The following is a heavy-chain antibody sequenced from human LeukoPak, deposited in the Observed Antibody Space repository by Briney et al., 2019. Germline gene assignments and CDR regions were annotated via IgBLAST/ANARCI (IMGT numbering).Heavy chain of an antibody. V-gene: IGHV3-23*01. CDR1: GFTFTNYA. Sequence: KSGGSLRLSCAASGFTFTNYAMSWVRQAPGKGLEWVSAISGSGGSTYYADSVKGRFTISRDNSKNTLYLQMNSLRAEDTAVYYCAKGSRGRYFDWYSLYWGQGTLVTVSS. CDR3: AKGSRGRYFDWYSLY. J-gene: IGHJ4*02. CDR2: ISGSGGST. D-gene: IGHD3-9*01.